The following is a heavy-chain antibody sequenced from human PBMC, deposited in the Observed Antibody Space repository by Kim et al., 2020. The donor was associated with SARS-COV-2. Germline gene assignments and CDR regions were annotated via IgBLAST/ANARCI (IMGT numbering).Heavy chain of an antibody. V-gene: IGHV4-31*03. CDR1: GGSISSGGYY. Sequence: SETLSLTCTVSGGSISSGGYYWSWIRQHPGKGLEWIGYIYYSGSTYYNPSLKSRVTISVDTSKNQFSLKLSSVTAADTAVYYCARYGGWYGVNWFDPWGQGTLVTVSS. D-gene: IGHD6-19*01. J-gene: IGHJ5*02. CDR3: ARYGGWYGVNWFDP. CDR2: IYYSGST.